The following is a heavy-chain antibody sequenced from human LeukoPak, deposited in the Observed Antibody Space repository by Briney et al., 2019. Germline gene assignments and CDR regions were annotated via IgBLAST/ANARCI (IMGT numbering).Heavy chain of an antibody. D-gene: IGHD1-14*01. CDR2: ISSSSSYI. Sequence: PGGSLRLSCAASGFTFSSYSMNWVRQAPGKGLEWVSSISSSSSYIYYADSVKGRFTISRDNAKNSLYLQMNSLRAEDTAVYYCASTPSRAEPQYSFDYWGQGTLDTVSS. CDR3: ASTPSRAEPQYSFDY. CDR1: GFTFSSYS. J-gene: IGHJ4*02. V-gene: IGHV3-21*01.